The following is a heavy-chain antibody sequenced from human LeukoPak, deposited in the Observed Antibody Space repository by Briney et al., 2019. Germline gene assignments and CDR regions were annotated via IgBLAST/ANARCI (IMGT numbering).Heavy chain of an antibody. CDR2: ISGGSGST. D-gene: IGHD2-15*01. Sequence: PGGSLRLSCAASGFTFSSYAMSWVRQAPGKGLEWVAGISGGSGSTYYADSVKGRFTISRDNSKNTLYLDMNSLRAEDTALYYCAKDREGGYCSGGSCSFDSWGQGTLVTVSS. V-gene: IGHV3-23*01. CDR3: AKDREGGYCSGGSCSFDS. CDR1: GFTFSSYA. J-gene: IGHJ4*02.